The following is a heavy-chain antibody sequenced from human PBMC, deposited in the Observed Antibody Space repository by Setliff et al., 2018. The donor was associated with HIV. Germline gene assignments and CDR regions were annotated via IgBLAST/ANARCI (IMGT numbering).Heavy chain of an antibody. CDR2: SHNNGNT. Sequence: LSLTCTVSGGSISSYYWSWIRQPPGEGLEWIGYSHNNGNTHYDPSLKSRVTISVDTSKNHVSLRLNSVTAADTAVYYCARQGSWLDSWGQGTLVTVSS. V-gene: IGHV4-59*08. CDR1: GGSISSYY. D-gene: IGHD2-15*01. J-gene: IGHJ5*01. CDR3: ARQGSWLDS.